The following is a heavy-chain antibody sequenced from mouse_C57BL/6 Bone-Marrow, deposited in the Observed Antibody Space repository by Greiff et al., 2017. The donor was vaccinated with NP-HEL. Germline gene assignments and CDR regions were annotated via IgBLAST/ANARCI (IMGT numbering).Heavy chain of an antibody. J-gene: IGHJ3*01. CDR3: ARDGDSPAWFAY. CDR2: IYPGSGST. CDR1: GYTFTSYW. Sequence: VQLQQSGAELVKPGASVKMSCKASGYTFTSYWITWVKQRPGQGLEWIGDIYPGSGSTNYNEKFKSKATLTVDTSSSTAYMQLSSLTSEDSAVYYCARDGDSPAWFAYWGQGTLVTVSA. D-gene: IGHD6-1*01. V-gene: IGHV1-55*01.